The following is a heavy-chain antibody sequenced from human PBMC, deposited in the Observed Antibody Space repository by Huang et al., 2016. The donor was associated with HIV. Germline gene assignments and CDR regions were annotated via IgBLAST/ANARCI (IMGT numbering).Heavy chain of an antibody. CDR2: INPNSGGT. Sequence: QVQLVQSGAEVKKPGASVKVSCKASGYTFTGYYMQWVRQAPGPGLECMGCINPNSGGTNYAQKFQGRVTMTRDTSISTAYMELSRLRSDDTAVYYCGYDSSGLDAFDIWGQGTMVTVSS. J-gene: IGHJ3*02. D-gene: IGHD3-22*01. CDR3: GYDSSGLDAFDI. V-gene: IGHV1-2*02. CDR1: GYTFTGYY.